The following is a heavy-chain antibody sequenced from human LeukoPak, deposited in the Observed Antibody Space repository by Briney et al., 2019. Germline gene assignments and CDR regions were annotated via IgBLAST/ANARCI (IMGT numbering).Heavy chain of an antibody. J-gene: IGHJ4*02. CDR2: IKQDGSEK. Sequence: GGSLRLSCAVSGFTFSSYWMSWVRQAPGKGLEWVANIKQDGSEKYYVDSVKGRFTISRDNAKNSLYLQMNSLRAEDTAVYYCARDLGLYCSSTSCYGPVDYWGQGTQVTVSS. CDR1: GFTFSSYW. D-gene: IGHD2-2*01. V-gene: IGHV3-7*01. CDR3: ARDLGLYCSSTSCYGPVDY.